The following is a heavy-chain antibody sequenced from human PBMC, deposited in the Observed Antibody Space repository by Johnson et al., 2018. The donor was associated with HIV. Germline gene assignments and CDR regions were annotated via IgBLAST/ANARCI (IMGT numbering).Heavy chain of an antibody. Sequence: VQLVESGGGLVQPGRSLRLSCAASGFTFDDYAMHWVRQAPGKGLEWVSGISWNSGSIGYADSVKGRFTISRDNAKNSLYLQMNSLRAEDTALYYCAKDHYYYDSSGSILGAFDIWGQGTMVTVSS. V-gene: IGHV3-9*01. J-gene: IGHJ3*02. D-gene: IGHD3-22*01. CDR2: ISWNSGSI. CDR1: GFTFDDYA. CDR3: AKDHYYYDSSGSILGAFDI.